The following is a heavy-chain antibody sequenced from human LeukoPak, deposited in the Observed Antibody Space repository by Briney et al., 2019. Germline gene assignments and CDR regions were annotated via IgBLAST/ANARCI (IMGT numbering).Heavy chain of an antibody. D-gene: IGHD5-18*01. J-gene: IGHJ4*02. CDR1: GFTVSSNY. V-gene: IGHV3-66*01. CDR3: ARGAWDTAMAPFDY. CDR2: IYSGGST. Sequence: GGSLRLSCAASGFTVSSNYMSWVRQAPGKGLEWVSVIYSGGSTYYADSVKGRFTIPRDNSKNTLYLQMNSLRAEDTAVYYCARGAWDTAMAPFDYWGQGTLVTVSS.